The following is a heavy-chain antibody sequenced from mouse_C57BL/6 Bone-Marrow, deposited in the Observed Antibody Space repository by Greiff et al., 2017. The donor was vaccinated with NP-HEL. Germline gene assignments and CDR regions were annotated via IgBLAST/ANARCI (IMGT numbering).Heavy chain of an antibody. CDR1: GYTFTSYG. Sequence: QVQLQQSGAELARPGASVKLSCKASGYTFTSYGISWVKQRTGQGLEWIGEIYPRSGNTYYNEKFKGKATLTADKSSSTAYMELRSLTSEDSAVYFCARDTTVVAFDDWGQGTTLTVSS. CDR3: ARDTTVVAFDD. J-gene: IGHJ2*01. D-gene: IGHD1-1*01. V-gene: IGHV1-81*01. CDR2: IYPRSGNT.